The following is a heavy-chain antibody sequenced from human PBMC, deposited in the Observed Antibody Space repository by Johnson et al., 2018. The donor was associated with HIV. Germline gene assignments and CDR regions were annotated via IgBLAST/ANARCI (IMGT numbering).Heavy chain of an antibody. CDR1: GFTVSNNY. D-gene: IGHD3-10*01. Sequence: VQLVESGGGLVQPGGSLRLSCAASGFTVSNNYMNWVRQATGKGLEWVSAIGPTGDTYYPGSVKGRFTISRDNAKNSLYLQMNSLRAEDTAVYYCARANYYHNWGQGTMVTVSS. CDR2: IGPTGDT. V-gene: IGHV3-13*01. CDR3: ARANYYHN. J-gene: IGHJ3*02.